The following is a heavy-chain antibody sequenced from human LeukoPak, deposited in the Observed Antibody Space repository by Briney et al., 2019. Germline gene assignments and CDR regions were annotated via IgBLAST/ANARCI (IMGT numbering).Heavy chain of an antibody. CDR2: VNPNSGGT. J-gene: IGHJ6*03. D-gene: IGHD6-6*01. V-gene: IGHV1-2*02. CDR1: GYTFTGYY. CDR3: ARAGSAKATRRRMDYYYFMDI. Sequence: GASVKVSCKASGYTFTGYYIHWVRQAPGQGLEWMGWVNPNSGGTNYAQKFQGRVTMTRATSISTAYMELSRLRSDDTAVYYCARAGSAKATRRRMDYYYFMDIWGNGTTVTVSS.